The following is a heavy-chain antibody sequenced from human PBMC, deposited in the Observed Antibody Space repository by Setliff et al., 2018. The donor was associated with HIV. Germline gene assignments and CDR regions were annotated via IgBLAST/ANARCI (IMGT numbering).Heavy chain of an antibody. V-gene: IGHV4-34*01. J-gene: IGHJ5*02. Sequence: PSETLSLTCAVYGGFFSGYCWSWIRQPPGKGLEWIGEIQHSGRINYNPSLRSRVTTSVDTSKNQFSLRLRSVTAADTAVYYCARAPGPYGDYNWFDPWGQGALVTVSS. CDR2: IQHSGRI. CDR1: GGFFSGYC. D-gene: IGHD4-17*01. CDR3: ARAPGPYGDYNWFDP.